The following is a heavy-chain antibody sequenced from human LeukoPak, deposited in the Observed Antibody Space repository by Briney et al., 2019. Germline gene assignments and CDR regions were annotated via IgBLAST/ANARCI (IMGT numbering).Heavy chain of an antibody. CDR2: IYTSGST. V-gene: IGHV4-39*07. Sequence: SETLSLTCTVSGGSISSSSYYWGWIRQPPGKGLEWIGRIYTSGSTNYNPSLKSRVTISVDTSKNQFSLKLSSVTAADTAVYYCARSSNLQDCSSTSCYAEYWGQGTLVTVSS. J-gene: IGHJ4*02. CDR1: GGSISSSSYY. CDR3: ARSSNLQDCSSTSCYAEY. D-gene: IGHD2-2*01.